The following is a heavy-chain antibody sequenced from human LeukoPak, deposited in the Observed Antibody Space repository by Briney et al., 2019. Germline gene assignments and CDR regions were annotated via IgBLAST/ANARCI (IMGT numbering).Heavy chain of an antibody. J-gene: IGHJ6*02. Sequence: GGSLRLSCAASGFTFSSYAMSWVRQAPGKGLEWVSAISGSGGSTYYADSVKGRFTISRDNSKNTLYLQMNSLRAEDTAVYYCAKWSETSNYYYYGMDVWGQGTTVTVSS. CDR3: AKWSETSNYYYYGMDV. V-gene: IGHV3-23*01. CDR2: ISGSGGST. CDR1: GFTFSSYA.